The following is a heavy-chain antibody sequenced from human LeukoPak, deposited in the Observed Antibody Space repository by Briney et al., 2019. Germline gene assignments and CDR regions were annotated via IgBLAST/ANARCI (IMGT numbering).Heavy chain of an antibody. J-gene: IGHJ4*02. V-gene: IGHV4-34*01. D-gene: IGHD3-22*01. Sequence: PSGTLSLTCAVYGGSFSGYYWSWIRQPPGKGLEWIGEINHSGSTNYNPSLKSRVTISVDTSKNQFSLKLSSVTAADTAVYYCARDLEVYYYDSSGYYYWGQGTLVTVSS. CDR1: GGSFSGYY. CDR2: INHSGST. CDR3: ARDLEVYYYDSSGYYY.